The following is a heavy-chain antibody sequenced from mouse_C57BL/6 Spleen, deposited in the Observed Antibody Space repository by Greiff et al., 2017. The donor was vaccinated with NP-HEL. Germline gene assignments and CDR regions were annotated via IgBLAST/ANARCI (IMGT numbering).Heavy chain of an antibody. CDR1: GYTFTSYW. CDR2: IEPSGSNT. D-gene: IGHD2-4*01. J-gene: IGHJ2*01. V-gene: IGHV1-52*01. Sequence: QVQLQQPGAELVRPGSSVKLSCKASGYTFTSYWMHWVKQRPIQGLEWIGNIEPSGSNTNYNQKFKNKATLTVDKSSSPAYLQLSSLTSEDSAVYSCARSCDYARLYFDYWGQGTTLTVSS. CDR3: ARSCDYARLYFDY.